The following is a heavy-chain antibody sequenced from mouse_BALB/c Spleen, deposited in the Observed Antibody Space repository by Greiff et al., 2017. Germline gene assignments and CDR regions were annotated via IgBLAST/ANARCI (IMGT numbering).Heavy chain of an antibody. Sequence: EVQGVESGPGLVKPSQSLSLTCTVTGYSITSDYAWNWIRQFPGNKLEWMGYISYSGSTSYNPSLKSRISITRDTSKNQFFLQLNSVTTEDTATYYCARRGLFYYGNYYAMDYWGQGTSVTVSS. V-gene: IGHV3-2*02. CDR3: ARRGLFYYGNYYAMDY. CDR1: GYSITSDYA. D-gene: IGHD2-1*01. CDR2: ISYSGST. J-gene: IGHJ4*01.